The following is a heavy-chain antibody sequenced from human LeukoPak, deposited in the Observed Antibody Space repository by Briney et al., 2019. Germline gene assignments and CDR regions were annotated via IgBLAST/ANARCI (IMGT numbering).Heavy chain of an antibody. Sequence: GGSLRLSCAASGFTFSSYSMNWVRQAPGKGLEWVANIKQDGSEKYYVDSVKGRFTISRDNAKNSLYLQMNSLRAEDTAVYYCARDSLGRAFDIWGQGTMVTVSS. CDR1: GFTFSSYS. V-gene: IGHV3-7*01. J-gene: IGHJ3*02. CDR3: ARDSLGRAFDI. CDR2: IKQDGSEK. D-gene: IGHD3-10*01.